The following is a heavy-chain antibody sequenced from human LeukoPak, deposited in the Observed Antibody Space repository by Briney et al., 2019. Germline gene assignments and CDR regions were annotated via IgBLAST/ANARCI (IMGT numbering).Heavy chain of an antibody. J-gene: IGHJ6*03. CDR2: ISGSGAST. Sequence: QPGGSLRLSCAASGFTFSSYAVSWVRQAPGKGLEWVSSISGSGASTYYADSVKGRFTISRDNSKNTLYLQMSSLRAEDTAVYYCAKDPRFMGYHYMDVWGKGTAVTVSS. D-gene: IGHD3-10*01. CDR1: GFTFSSYA. V-gene: IGHV3-23*01. CDR3: AKDPRFMGYHYMDV.